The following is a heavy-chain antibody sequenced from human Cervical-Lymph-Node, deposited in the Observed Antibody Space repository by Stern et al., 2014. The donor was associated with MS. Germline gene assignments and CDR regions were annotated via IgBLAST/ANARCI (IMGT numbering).Heavy chain of an antibody. V-gene: IGHV4-30-4*01. CDR3: ARSTDSVEEAFDY. J-gene: IGHJ4*02. D-gene: IGHD3-16*01. CDR2: LFYGGST. CDR1: GGSISSGDFS. Sequence: QLQLQESGPGLVKPSQTLSLTCTVSGGSISSGDFSWSWIRQSPGKGLEWIGYLFYGGSTDYNPSLRSRVTISGDTSKNQFSLKLSSVTAADTAVYYCARSTDSVEEAFDYWGQGNLVTVSS.